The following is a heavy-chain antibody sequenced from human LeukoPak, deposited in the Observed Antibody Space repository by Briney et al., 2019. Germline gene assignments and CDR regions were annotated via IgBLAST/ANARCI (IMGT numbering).Heavy chain of an antibody. D-gene: IGHD1-26*01. J-gene: IGHJ3*02. Sequence: SETLSLTCTASGGSISSSSSYWGWIRQPPGKGLEWIGNIYYSGSTYYNPSLKSRVTISVDTSRNQFSLKLSSVTAAGTAVYYCARLGGTYDAFDIWGQGTMVTVSS. CDR2: IYYSGST. V-gene: IGHV4-39*01. CDR3: ARLGGTYDAFDI. CDR1: GGSISSSSSY.